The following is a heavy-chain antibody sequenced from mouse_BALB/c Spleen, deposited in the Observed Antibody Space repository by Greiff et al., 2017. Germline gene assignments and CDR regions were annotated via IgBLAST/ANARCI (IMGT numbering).Heavy chain of an antibody. CDR3: ARRNYYGSSYIDY. V-gene: IGHV1-7*01. Sequence: QVQLQQSGAELAKPGASVKMSCKASGYTFTSYWMHWVKQRPGQGLEWIGYINPSTGYTEYNQKFKDKATLTADKSSSTAYMQLSSLTSEDSAFYYCARRNYYGSSYIDYWGQGTTLTVSS. CDR2: INPSTGYT. J-gene: IGHJ2*01. CDR1: GYTFTSYW. D-gene: IGHD1-1*01.